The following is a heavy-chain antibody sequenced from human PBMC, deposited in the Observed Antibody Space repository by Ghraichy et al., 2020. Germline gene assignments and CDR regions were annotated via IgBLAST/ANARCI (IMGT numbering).Heavy chain of an antibody. CDR2: ISYDGSNK. J-gene: IGHJ4*02. Sequence: GGSLRLSCAASGFTFSSYGMHWVRQAPGKGLEWVAVISYDGSNKYYADSVKGRFTISRDNSKNTLYLQMNSLRAEDTAVYYCANSLSGSGWYPGDYWGQGTLVTVSS. D-gene: IGHD6-19*01. V-gene: IGHV3-30*18. CDR3: ANSLSGSGWYPGDY. CDR1: GFTFSSYG.